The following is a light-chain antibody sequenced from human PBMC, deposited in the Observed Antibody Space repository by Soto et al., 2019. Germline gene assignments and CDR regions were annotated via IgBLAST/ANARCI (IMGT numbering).Light chain of an antibody. CDR1: QSISTF. CDR2: DAS. V-gene: IGKV3-11*01. Sequence: IVLTQSPATLSLSPGDRATLSCRASQSISTFLAWYQHKPGQAPRLLIYDASSRAAGVPSRFRGSGSGADFSLPIVSLEPDDSAIYYCQHRSGWWTFGQGTKVEVQ. CDR3: QHRSGWWT. J-gene: IGKJ1*01.